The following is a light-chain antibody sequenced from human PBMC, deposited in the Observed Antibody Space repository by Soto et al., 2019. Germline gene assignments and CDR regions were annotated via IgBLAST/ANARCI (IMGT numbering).Light chain of an antibody. CDR1: QTVNSR. CDR2: HTS. CDR3: HQRQSWPRT. Sequence: DIAWTEAPATRAWSAGESAIRSRGASQTVNSRLAWYQHKPGQAPRLLIYHTSNRATGIPARFSGSGSGTDFTLTISSLEPEDFAVYYCHQRQSWPRTSGQGTKADI. V-gene: IGKV3-11*01. J-gene: IGKJ1*01.